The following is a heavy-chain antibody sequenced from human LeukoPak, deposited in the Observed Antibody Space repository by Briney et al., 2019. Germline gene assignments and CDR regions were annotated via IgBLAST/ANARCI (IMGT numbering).Heavy chain of an antibody. D-gene: IGHD3-3*01. CDR3: ARDITIFGVVSNWFDP. J-gene: IGHJ5*02. CDR2: IKQDGSEK. V-gene: IGHV3-7*01. CDR1: GFSFSSYW. Sequence: GGSLRLSCAASGFSFSSYWMSWVRQAPGKGLEWVANIKQDGSEKYYVDSVKGRFTISIDNAKNSLYLQMNSLRAEDTAVYYCARDITIFGVVSNWFDPWGQGTLVTISS.